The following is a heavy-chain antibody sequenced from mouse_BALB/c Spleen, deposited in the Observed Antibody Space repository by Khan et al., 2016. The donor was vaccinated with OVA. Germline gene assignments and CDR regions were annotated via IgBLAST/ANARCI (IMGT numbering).Heavy chain of an antibody. CDR2: IWSGGNT. J-gene: IGHJ4*01. Sequence: QVQLKQSGPGLVQPSQSLSITCTVSGFSLTNYGVHWVRQPPGKGLEWLGLIWSGGNTDYNPAFISRLSISKDNTKSQVFFKMNSLQADDTAIYFCARKRGVHYNMDYWGQGISVTVSS. D-gene: IGHD1-1*01. V-gene: IGHV2-4*02. CDR1: GFSLTNYG. CDR3: ARKRGVHYNMDY.